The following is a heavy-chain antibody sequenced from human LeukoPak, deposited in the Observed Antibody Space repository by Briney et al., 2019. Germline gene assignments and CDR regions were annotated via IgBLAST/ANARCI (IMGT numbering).Heavy chain of an antibody. CDR1: GFTFRRYG. Sequence: PGGSLRLSCAASGFTFRRYGMTWVRQAPGKGLDWVSSVSDSGRNTYYADSVKGRFAISRDNSRNTLYLQMNSLRAEDTAVYYCEREYHESSGYLDYWGQGTLVIVSS. CDR2: VSDSGRNT. CDR3: EREYHESSGYLDY. D-gene: IGHD3-22*01. V-gene: IGHV3-23*01. J-gene: IGHJ4*02.